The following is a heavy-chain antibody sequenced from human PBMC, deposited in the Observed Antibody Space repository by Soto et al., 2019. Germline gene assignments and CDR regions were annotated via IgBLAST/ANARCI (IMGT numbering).Heavy chain of an antibody. D-gene: IGHD6-19*01. V-gene: IGHV1-18*01. CDR1: GYTFSNSG. Sequence: GSVKVSCKASGYTFSNSGISWVRQAPGQGLEWMGWISTYNGNTHYPQKFQGRVTMATDTSTSTVYMELRSLRSDDAAVYYCARGSQPIDYWGQGTLVTVSS. CDR2: ISTYNGNT. CDR3: ARGSQPIDY. J-gene: IGHJ4*02.